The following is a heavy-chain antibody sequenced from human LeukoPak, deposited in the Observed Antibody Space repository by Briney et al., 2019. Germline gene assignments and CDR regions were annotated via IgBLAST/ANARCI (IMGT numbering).Heavy chain of an antibody. Sequence: GGSLRLSCAASGFTFSDYSMNWVRQAPGKGLEWVSYISSSSSTIYYADSVKGRFTIPRDSAKNSLYLQMNSLRAEDTAVYYCARGATVTTTSAFDFWGQGTMVTVSS. D-gene: IGHD4-17*01. CDR1: GFTFSDYS. CDR2: ISSSSSTI. J-gene: IGHJ3*01. V-gene: IGHV3-48*01. CDR3: ARGATVTTTSAFDF.